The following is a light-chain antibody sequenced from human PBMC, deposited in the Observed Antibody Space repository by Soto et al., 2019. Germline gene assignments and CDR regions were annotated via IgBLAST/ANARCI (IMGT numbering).Light chain of an antibody. J-gene: IGKJ5*01. Sequence: EIVLTQSPGTLALSPGEGATLXXRASQSVRSSYVAWDQQKPGKAPRVXRDGASNRATFSPARFSGSGSGTEFTLTSSSLEPEDFSVYSCQHRYNGTSTFGPGTRLEIK. CDR2: GAS. CDR1: QSVRSSY. V-gene: IGKV3D-20*02. CDR3: QHRYNGTST.